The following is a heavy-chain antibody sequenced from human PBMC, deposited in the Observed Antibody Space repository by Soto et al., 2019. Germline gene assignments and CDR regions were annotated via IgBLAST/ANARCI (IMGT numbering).Heavy chain of an antibody. V-gene: IGHV4-31*03. CDR2: MYYSGST. Sequence: QVQLRESGPGLVKPSQTLSLTCTVSGGSINSGGYYSNWIRQHPGKGLEWIGYMYYSGSTYYNPFLRSRVIRSADTSENHFSLKLSSVTAADTAVYFCARGYRQSGYSSSWVFDYWGQGTLVNVSS. CDR1: GGSINSGGYY. J-gene: IGHJ4*02. CDR3: ARGYRQSGYSSSWVFDY. D-gene: IGHD6-13*01.